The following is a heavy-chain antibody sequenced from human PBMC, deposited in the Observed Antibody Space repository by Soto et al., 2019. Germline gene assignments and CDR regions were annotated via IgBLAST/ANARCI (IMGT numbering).Heavy chain of an antibody. D-gene: IGHD5-18*01. J-gene: IGHJ4*02. V-gene: IGHV4-39*02. CDR3: AREARAYIYT. Sequence: SETLSLTCTVSGGSISSSEYYWGWIRQPPGKGLEWIGSLSSSGSTYYNPSLKSRVAISEDTSKNQLSLYVYSVTAADTALYFCAREARAYIYTWGQGTLVTVSS. CDR2: LSSSGST. CDR1: GGSISSSEYY.